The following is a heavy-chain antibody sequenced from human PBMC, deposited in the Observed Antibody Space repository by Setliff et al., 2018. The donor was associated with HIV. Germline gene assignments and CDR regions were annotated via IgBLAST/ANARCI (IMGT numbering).Heavy chain of an antibody. Sequence: PSETLSLTCTVSGDSISSYYWNWIRQPPGKALEWIGHIYYGGTHYNPSFEGRVTISVDTSKNQFSLKLTSVTAADTAVYYCARRQQLWLLYAFDIWGQGTMVTVSS. J-gene: IGHJ3*02. CDR3: ARRQQLWLLYAFDI. CDR2: IYYGGT. V-gene: IGHV4-59*08. CDR1: GDSISSYY. D-gene: IGHD5-18*01.